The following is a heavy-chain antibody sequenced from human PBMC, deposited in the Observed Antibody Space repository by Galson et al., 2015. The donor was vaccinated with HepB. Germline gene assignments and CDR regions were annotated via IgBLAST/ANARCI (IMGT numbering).Heavy chain of an antibody. V-gene: IGHV3-7*05. D-gene: IGHD2-15*01. J-gene: IGHJ4*02. Sequence: SLRLSCAASGFTFSSYWMSWVRQAPGKGLEWVANIKQDESEKYYVDSVKGRFTVSRDNAKNSMYLQMNSLRAEDTAVYYCARIDRGSPSAHWGQGTLVTVSS. CDR3: ARIDRGSPSAH. CDR1: GFTFSSYW. CDR2: IKQDESEK.